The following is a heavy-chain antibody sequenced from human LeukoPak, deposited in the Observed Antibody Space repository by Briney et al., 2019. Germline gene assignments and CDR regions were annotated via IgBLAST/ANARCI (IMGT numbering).Heavy chain of an antibody. V-gene: IGHV4-59*01. J-gene: IGHJ6*03. CDR3: ARGPGPPAYYFYYYMDV. Sequence: SETLSLTCTVSGGSISSYYWSWIRQPSGKGLEWIGYIYYSGSSDYNPSLKSRVTISVDTSKNQFSLKLSSVTAADTAVYYCARGPGPPAYYFYYYMDVWGKGTTVTVSS. CDR2: IYYSGSS. CDR1: GGSISSYY.